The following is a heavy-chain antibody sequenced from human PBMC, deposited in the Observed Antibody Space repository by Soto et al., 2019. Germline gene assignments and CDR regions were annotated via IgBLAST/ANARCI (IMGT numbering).Heavy chain of an antibody. CDR3: ARFGYCSGASCYSDYYYYMDV. V-gene: IGHV5-51*01. CDR2: IYPGDSDT. Sequence: PGESLKISCKGSGYSFTSYWIGWVRQMPGKGLEWMGIIYPGDSDTRYSPSFQGQVTISADKSISTAYLQWSGLKASDTAMYYCARFGYCSGASCYSDYYYYMDVWGKGTTVTVSS. CDR1: GYSFTSYW. J-gene: IGHJ6*03. D-gene: IGHD2-15*01.